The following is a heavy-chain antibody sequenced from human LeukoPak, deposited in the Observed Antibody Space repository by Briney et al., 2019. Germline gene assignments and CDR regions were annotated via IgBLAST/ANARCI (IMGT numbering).Heavy chain of an antibody. Sequence: GGSLRLSCAASGFTFSTYSMNWVRQAPGKGLVWVSHINTDGSTTTYADSVKGRFTISRDNAKNTLYLQMNSLRAEDTAVYYCGRGNGHAFDIWGQGTMVTVSS. CDR2: INTDGSTT. CDR1: GFTFSTYS. J-gene: IGHJ3*02. D-gene: IGHD2-8*01. V-gene: IGHV3-74*01. CDR3: GRGNGHAFDI.